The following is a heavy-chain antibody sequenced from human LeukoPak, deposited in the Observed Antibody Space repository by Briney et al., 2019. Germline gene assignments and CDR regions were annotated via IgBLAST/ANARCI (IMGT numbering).Heavy chain of an antibody. Sequence: GGSLRLSCAASGFTFDDYAMHWVRQAPGKGLEWVPLISWDGGSTYYADSVKGRFTISRDNSKNSLYLQMNSLRAEDTALYYCAKDDSSGQGGYFDYWGQGTLVTVSS. V-gene: IGHV3-43D*03. D-gene: IGHD3-22*01. CDR2: ISWDGGST. CDR3: AKDDSSGQGGYFDY. CDR1: GFTFDDYA. J-gene: IGHJ4*02.